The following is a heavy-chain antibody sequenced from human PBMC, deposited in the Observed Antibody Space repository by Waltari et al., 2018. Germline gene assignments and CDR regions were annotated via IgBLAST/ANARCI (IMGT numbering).Heavy chain of an antibody. J-gene: IGHJ6*02. CDR2: VIRNGGTA. CDR3: ARETVRVTMVQGSPVNGMDV. Sequence: QVQLVQSGAEVKKPGSSVKVSCKASGGTFSSYAISWVRQAPGQGLEWMGGVIRNGGTANYAQKVQGRVTITTDESTSTAYMERSSLRSEDTAVYECARETVRVTMVQGSPVNGMDVWGQGTTVTV. D-gene: IGHD3-10*01. CDR1: GGTFSSYA. V-gene: IGHV1-69*05.